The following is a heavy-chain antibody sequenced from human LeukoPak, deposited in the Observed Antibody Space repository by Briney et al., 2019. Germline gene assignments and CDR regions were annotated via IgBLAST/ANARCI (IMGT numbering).Heavy chain of an antibody. Sequence: GGSLRLSCAVSGITLSNYGMSWVRQAPGKGLEWVAGIRDSGGRTNYAGSVKGRFTISRDNPKNTLYLQMNSLRAEDTAVYFCAKRSVVIRVILVGFHKEAYYFDSWGQGALVTVSS. CDR1: GITLSNYG. D-gene: IGHD3-22*01. CDR2: IRDSGGRT. V-gene: IGHV3-23*01. CDR3: AKRSVVIRVILVGFHKEAYYFDS. J-gene: IGHJ4*02.